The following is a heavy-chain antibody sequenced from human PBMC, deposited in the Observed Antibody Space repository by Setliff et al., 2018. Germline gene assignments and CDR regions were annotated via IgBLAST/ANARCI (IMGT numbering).Heavy chain of an antibody. CDR3: ARDGVMYGMDV. Sequence: PGGSLSLSCAASGFSFSGSYMSWVRQAPGKGLEWISKISGGGTTIFYADSVRGRLTISRDNTKNSLYLQMNSLRAEDTAVYYCARDGVMYGMDVWGQGTTVTVSS. CDR2: ISGGGTTI. D-gene: IGHD2-8*01. CDR1: GFSFSGSY. V-gene: IGHV3-11*04. J-gene: IGHJ6*02.